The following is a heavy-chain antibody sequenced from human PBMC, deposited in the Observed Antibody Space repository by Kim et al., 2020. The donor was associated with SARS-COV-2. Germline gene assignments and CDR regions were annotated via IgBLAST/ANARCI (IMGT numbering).Heavy chain of an antibody. V-gene: IGHV4-39*07. J-gene: IGHJ4*01. D-gene: IGHD3-10*01. Sequence: SETLSLTCTVSGGSISSSSYYWAWIRQPPGKGLEWIGSIYYSGSTYYSPSLKRRVSMSVDTSKNQFSLRLNSVTAADTAVYYCARGPTLLVRGLIEAFD. CDR3: ARGPTLLVRGLIEAFD. CDR1: GGSISSSSYY. CDR2: IYYSGST.